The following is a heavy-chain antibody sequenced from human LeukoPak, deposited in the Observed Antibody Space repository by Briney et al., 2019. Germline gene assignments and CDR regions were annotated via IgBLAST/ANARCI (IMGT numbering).Heavy chain of an antibody. CDR3: ARDNEQWLVLATLGY. CDR2: ISYDGSNK. D-gene: IGHD6-19*01. V-gene: IGHV3-30*19. CDR1: GFTFSSYG. J-gene: IGHJ4*02. Sequence: PGRSLRLSCAASGFTFSSYGMHWVRQAPGKGLEWVAVISYDGSNKYYADSVKGRFTISRDNSKNTLYLQMNSLRAEDTAVYYCARDNEQWLVLATLGYWGQGTLVTVSS.